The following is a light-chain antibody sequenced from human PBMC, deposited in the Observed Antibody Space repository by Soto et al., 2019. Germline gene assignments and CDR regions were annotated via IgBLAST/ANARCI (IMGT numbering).Light chain of an antibody. Sequence: QSVLTQPPSASGSRGQSVTISCTGTSSDVGGYNYVSWYQQHPGKAPKLMIYEVSKRPSGVPDRFSGSKSGNTASLTVSGLQAEDEADYYCSSYAGSNKVFGTGTKLTVL. V-gene: IGLV2-8*01. CDR1: SSDVGGYNY. J-gene: IGLJ1*01. CDR3: SSYAGSNKV. CDR2: EVS.